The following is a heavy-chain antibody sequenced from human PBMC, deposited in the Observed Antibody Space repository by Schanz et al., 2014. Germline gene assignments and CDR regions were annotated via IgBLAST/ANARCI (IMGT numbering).Heavy chain of an antibody. J-gene: IGHJ4*02. CDR3: ARPRFDYGEVDY. CDR1: GFTFSTYA. V-gene: IGHV3-30-3*01. D-gene: IGHD4-17*01. CDR2: ISYDGRNK. Sequence: QVQLVESGGGLVKPGGSLRLSCAASGFTFSTYAMSWVRQAPGKGLEWVAVISYDGRNKYYADSVKGRFTISRDNSKNTLYLQMNSLRAEDTAVYYCARPRFDYGEVDYWGQGTLVTVSS.